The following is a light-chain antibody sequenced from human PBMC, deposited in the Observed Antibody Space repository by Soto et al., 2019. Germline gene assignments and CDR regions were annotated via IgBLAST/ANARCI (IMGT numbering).Light chain of an antibody. V-gene: IGKV3-20*01. CDR1: QSVSSSY. J-gene: IGKJ4*01. CDR3: QQYESSPPLT. Sequence: EIVPTQSPGNLSLSPGERATLSCRASQSVSSSYLAWYQQKPGQAPRLLIYGASNRATGIPDRFSGSGSGTDFTLTISRLEPEDFAVYYCQQYESSPPLTFGGGTKVDIK. CDR2: GAS.